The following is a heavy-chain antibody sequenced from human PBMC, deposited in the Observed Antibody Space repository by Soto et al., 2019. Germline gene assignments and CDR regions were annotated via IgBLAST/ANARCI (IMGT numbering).Heavy chain of an antibody. V-gene: IGHV1-69*01. D-gene: IGHD3-22*01. CDR3: ARDRGPSSGYYPYWFDP. CDR1: GGTLRSYA. Sequence: GASVKVSCKAAGGTLRSYAIAWVRQAPGQGFEWMGGIIPIFGTANYAQNFQARVTITADESTSTAYMELSSLRSEDTAVYYCARDRGPSSGYYPYWFDPWGQGTLVTVSS. J-gene: IGHJ5*02. CDR2: IIPIFGTA.